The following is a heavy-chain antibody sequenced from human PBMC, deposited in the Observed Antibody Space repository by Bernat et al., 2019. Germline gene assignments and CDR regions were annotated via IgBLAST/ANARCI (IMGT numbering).Heavy chain of an antibody. Sequence: EVQLVESGGGLVQPGGSLRLSCAASGFTFSSYDMHWVRQATGKGLEWVSAIGTAGDTYYPGSVKGRFTISRENAKNSLYLQMNSLRAGDMAVYYCARGVAAAGVDAFDIWGQGTMVTVSS. CDR1: GFTFSSYD. CDR2: IGTAGDT. J-gene: IGHJ3*02. V-gene: IGHV3-13*04. D-gene: IGHD6-13*01. CDR3: ARGVAAAGVDAFDI.